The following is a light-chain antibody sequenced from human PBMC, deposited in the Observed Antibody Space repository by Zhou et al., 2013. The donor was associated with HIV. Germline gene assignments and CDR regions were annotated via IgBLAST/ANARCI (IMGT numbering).Light chain of an antibody. CDR2: GAS. Sequence: EIVLTQSPGTLSLSPGERATLSCRASQSVSNNYVAWYQQSPGQAPRLLIHGASSRATGTPDRFSGSESGTDFTLTISRLEPEDFAVYYCQQYGTSPGWTFGQGTKVEIK. J-gene: IGKJ1*01. CDR3: QQYGTSPGWT. V-gene: IGKV3-20*01. CDR1: QSVSNNY.